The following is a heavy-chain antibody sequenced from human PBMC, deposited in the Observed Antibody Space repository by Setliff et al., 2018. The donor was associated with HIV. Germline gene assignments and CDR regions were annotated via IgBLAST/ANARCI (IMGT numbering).Heavy chain of an antibody. D-gene: IGHD3-10*01. V-gene: IGHV3-11*01. J-gene: IGHJ1*01. CDR2: ISRSGRNK. CDR3: ATSDGSGFFAY. CDR1: GFTFSEYY. Sequence: GGSLRRSCAASGFTFSEYYIIWVRQTPGKGLEWISYISRSGRNKYFADSVRGRFIISRDNAKKSVFLDMTSLRDEDTAVYYCATSDGSGFFAYWGQGTLVTVSS.